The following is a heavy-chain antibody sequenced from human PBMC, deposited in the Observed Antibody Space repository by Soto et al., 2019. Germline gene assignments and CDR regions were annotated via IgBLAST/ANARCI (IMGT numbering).Heavy chain of an antibody. CDR2: IKQDGSEK. CDR1: GFTFSSYW. Sequence: GGSLRLSCAASGFTFSSYWMSWVRQAPGKGLEWVANIKQDGSEKYYVDSVKGRFTISRDNAKNSLYLQMNSLRAEDTAAYYRARDSQLWYFDYWGQGTLVTVSS. D-gene: IGHD5-18*01. CDR3: ARDSQLWYFDY. V-gene: IGHV3-7*03. J-gene: IGHJ4*02.